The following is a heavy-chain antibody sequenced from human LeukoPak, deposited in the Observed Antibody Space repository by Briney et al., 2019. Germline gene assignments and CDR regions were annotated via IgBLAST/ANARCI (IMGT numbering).Heavy chain of an antibody. V-gene: IGHV4-30-4*01. CDR1: GGSISSGDYY. D-gene: IGHD3-16*01. J-gene: IGHJ4*02. CDR2: IYYSGST. CDR3: ARDHDPNYFDY. Sequence: SETLSLTCTVSGGSISSGDYYWSWIRQPPGKGLEWIGYIYYSGSTYYNPSLESRVTISVDTSKNQFSLKLSSVTAADTAVYYCARDHDPNYFDYWGQGTLVTVSS.